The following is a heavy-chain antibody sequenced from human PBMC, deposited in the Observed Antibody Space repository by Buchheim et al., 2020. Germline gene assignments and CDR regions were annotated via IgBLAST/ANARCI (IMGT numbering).Heavy chain of an antibody. Sequence: QVQLQESGPGLVKPSETLSLTCTVSGGSISSYYWSWIRQPPGKGLEWIGYIYYSGSTNYNPSLKSRVTISVDTSKNQFSLKLSSVTAADTAVYYCARVGYYDFWSGWSTGYYFDYWGQGTL. J-gene: IGHJ4*02. CDR3: ARVGYYDFWSGWSTGYYFDY. CDR2: IYYSGST. CDR1: GGSISSYY. V-gene: IGHV4-59*01. D-gene: IGHD3-3*01.